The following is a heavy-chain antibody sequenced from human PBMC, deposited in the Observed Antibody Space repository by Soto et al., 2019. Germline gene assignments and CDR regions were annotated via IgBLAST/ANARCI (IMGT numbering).Heavy chain of an antibody. CDR2: IWYDGSDK. J-gene: IGHJ6*03. V-gene: IGHV3-33*01. CDR1: GFTFSNYA. CDR3: ARDSGGDYHNYYMDV. D-gene: IGHD4-17*01. Sequence: QMQLVESGGGVVQPGMSLRLSCAASGFTFSNYAMHWVRQAPGKGLEWVTIIWYDGSDKNYGDSVKGRFTISRDNSKNTLYLQMNSLRVEDTAVYYCARDSGGDYHNYYMDVWGKGTTVTVSS.